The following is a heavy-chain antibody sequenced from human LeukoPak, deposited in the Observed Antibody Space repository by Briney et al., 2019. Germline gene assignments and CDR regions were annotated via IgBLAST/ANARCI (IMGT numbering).Heavy chain of an antibody. CDR1: GFTFSTYA. D-gene: IGHD2/OR15-2a*01. CDR3: ASDRNSNNWFYY. J-gene: IGHJ4*02. Sequence: GGSLRLSCAASGFTFSTYAMGWVRQAPGKGLEWVSTISGSGGSTDYADSVKGRFTISRDNSKNTLYLQMNTLRAEDTAVYFCASDRNSNNWFYYWGQGALVTVSS. CDR2: ISGSGGST. V-gene: IGHV3-23*01.